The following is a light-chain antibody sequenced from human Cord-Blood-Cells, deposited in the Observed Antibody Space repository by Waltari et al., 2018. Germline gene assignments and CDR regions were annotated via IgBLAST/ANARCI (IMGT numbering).Light chain of an antibody. CDR2: DVS. CDR1: SSAVGGYNY. V-gene: IGLV2-14*01. J-gene: IGLJ3*02. CDR3: SSYTSSSTWV. Sequence: QSALTQPASVSGSPGQSITISCPGTSSAVGGYNYVSWYHQHPGKAPKLMIYDVSNRPSGVSNRFSGSKSGNTASLTISGLQAEDEADYYCSSYTSSSTWVFGGGTKLTVL.